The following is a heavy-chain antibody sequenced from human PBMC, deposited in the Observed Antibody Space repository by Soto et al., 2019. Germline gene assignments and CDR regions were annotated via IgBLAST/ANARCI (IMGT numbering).Heavy chain of an antibody. D-gene: IGHD3-10*01. V-gene: IGHV1-69*06. J-gene: IGHJ3*02. CDR3: ATVVRGDYYGSDDAFDI. CDR1: GGTFSSYA. CDR2: IIPIFGTA. Sequence: GASVKVSCKASGGTFSSYAISWVRQAPGQGLEWMGEIIPIFGTANYAQKFQGRVTMTEDTSTDTAYMELSSLRSEDTAVYYCATVVRGDYYGSDDAFDIWGQGTMVTVSS.